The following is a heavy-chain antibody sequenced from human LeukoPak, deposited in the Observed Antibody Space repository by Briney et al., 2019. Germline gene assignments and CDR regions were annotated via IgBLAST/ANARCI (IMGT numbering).Heavy chain of an antibody. CDR2: FRSKAYGGTT. CDR1: GFTVGDYT. D-gene: IGHD6-6*01. V-gene: IGHV3-49*03. Sequence: GGSLRLSCTASGFTVGDYTMSWFRQAPGKGLEWVTFFRSKAYGGTTEYAASVKGRFTISRDDSKRITYLQMNSLKTEDTAVYYCTRAPGRGSSSYYFDYWGQRTLVTVSS. CDR3: TRAPGRGSSSYYFDY. J-gene: IGHJ4*02.